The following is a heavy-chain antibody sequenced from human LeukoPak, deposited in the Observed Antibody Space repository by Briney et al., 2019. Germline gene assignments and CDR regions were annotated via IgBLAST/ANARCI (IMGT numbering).Heavy chain of an antibody. J-gene: IGHJ6*02. CDR2: ISYDGSNK. D-gene: IGHD2-15*01. CDR3: AKRVVVAAADYYGMDV. V-gene: IGHV3-30*18. Sequence: GGSLRLSCAASGFTFSSYGMHWVRQAPGKGLEWVAVISYDGSNKYYADSVKGRFTISRDNSKNTLYLQMNSLRAEDTAVYYCAKRVVVAAADYYGMDVWGQGTTVTVSS. CDR1: GFTFSSYG.